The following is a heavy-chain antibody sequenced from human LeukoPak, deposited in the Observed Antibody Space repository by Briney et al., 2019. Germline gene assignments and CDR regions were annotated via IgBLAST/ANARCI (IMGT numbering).Heavy chain of an antibody. CDR3: ARGGAAPGAFDV. Sequence: SETLSLTCTVPGGSISSYYWSWIQQPPGKGLEWIGYIYNSGSTNYNPSLKSRVTISVDTSKNQFSLKLSSVTAADTAVYYCARGGAAPGAFDVWGQGTVVTASS. J-gene: IGHJ3*01. CDR2: IYNSGST. CDR1: GGSISSYY. V-gene: IGHV4-59*01. D-gene: IGHD2-15*01.